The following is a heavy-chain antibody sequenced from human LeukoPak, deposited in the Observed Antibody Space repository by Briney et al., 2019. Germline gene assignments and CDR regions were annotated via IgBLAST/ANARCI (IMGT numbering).Heavy chain of an antibody. CDR2: INPSDGST. D-gene: IGHD4-17*01. CDR3: ARDLKGKTTVTHDAFDI. V-gene: IGHV1-46*01. J-gene: IGHJ3*02. Sequence: GASVKVSCKASGYTFTSYYMHWVRQAPGQGLEWMGIINPSDGSTSYAQKFQGRVTMTRDTSTSTVYMELSSLRSEDTAVYYCARDLKGKTTVTHDAFDIWGQGTMVTVSS. CDR1: GYTFTSYY.